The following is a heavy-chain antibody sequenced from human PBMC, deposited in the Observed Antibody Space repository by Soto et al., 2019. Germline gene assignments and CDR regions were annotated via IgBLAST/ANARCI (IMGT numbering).Heavy chain of an antibody. J-gene: IGHJ5*02. Sequence: SETLSLTCTVSGGSISSYYWSWIRQPPGKGLEWIGYIYYSGSTNYNPSLKSRVTISVDTSKNQFSLKLSSVTAADTAVYYCARLWGPYCSGGSCYNWFDPWGQGTLVTVSS. CDR1: GGSISSYY. CDR2: IYYSGST. CDR3: ARLWGPYCSGGSCYNWFDP. D-gene: IGHD2-15*01. V-gene: IGHV4-59*08.